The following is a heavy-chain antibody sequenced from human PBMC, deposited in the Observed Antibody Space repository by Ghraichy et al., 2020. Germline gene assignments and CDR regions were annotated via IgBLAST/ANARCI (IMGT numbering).Heavy chain of an antibody. CDR2: ITSGSSHR. Sequence: GGSLRLSCVASGFTFNTYTMSWIRQAPGKGLEWVSFITSGSSHRHYADSVRGRFTVSRDNAKNTVYLQMDSLKVEDTGVYYCARETPDFDFWGQGTLVAVSS. CDR1: GFTFNTYT. CDR3: ARETPDFDF. V-gene: IGHV3-21*01. J-gene: IGHJ4*02.